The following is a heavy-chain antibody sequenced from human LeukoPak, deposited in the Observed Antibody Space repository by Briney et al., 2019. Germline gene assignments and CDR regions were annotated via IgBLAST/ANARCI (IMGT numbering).Heavy chain of an antibody. CDR2: IKQDGSEK. CDR1: GFTFSSYW. J-gene: IGHJ4*02. Sequence: PGGSLRLSCAASGFTFSSYWMSWVRQAPGKGLEWVANIKQDGSEKYYVDSVKGRFTISRDNAKNSLYLQMNSLRAEDTAVYYCARHSTYIVVVPAAPGYFDYWGQGTLVTVSS. D-gene: IGHD2-2*01. V-gene: IGHV3-7*01. CDR3: ARHSTYIVVVPAAPGYFDY.